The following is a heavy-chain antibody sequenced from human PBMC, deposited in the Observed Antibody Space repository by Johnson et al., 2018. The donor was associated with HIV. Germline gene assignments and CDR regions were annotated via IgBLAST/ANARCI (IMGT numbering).Heavy chain of an antibody. V-gene: IGHV3-66*01. Sequence: MLLVESGGGLVQPGGSLRLSCAASGFTVSSNYMSWVRQAPGKGLEWVSVIYSGGSTYYADSVKGRFTISRDNSKNTLYLQMNSLRAEDTAVYYCARGLDSGSSWFGPFEIWGQGTMVTVSS. J-gene: IGHJ3*02. CDR3: ARGLDSGSSWFGPFEI. D-gene: IGHD6-13*01. CDR2: IYSGGST. CDR1: GFTVSSNY.